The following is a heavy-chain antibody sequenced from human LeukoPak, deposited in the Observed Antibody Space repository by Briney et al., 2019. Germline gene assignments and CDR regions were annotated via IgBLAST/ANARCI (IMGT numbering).Heavy chain of an antibody. Sequence: KTSETLSLTCTVSGGSISSYYWSWIRQPPGKGLEWIGYISYSGSTNYNPSLKSRVTISVDTSKNQFSLKLTSVTAADTAVYYCATAGPISGRHNYFDSWGQGTLVTVSS. D-gene: IGHD3-10*01. V-gene: IGHV4-59*01. CDR2: ISYSGST. CDR3: ATAGPISGRHNYFDS. J-gene: IGHJ4*02. CDR1: GGSISSYY.